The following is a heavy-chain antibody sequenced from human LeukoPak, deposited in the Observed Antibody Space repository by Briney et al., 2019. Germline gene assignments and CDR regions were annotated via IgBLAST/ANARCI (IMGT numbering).Heavy chain of an antibody. J-gene: IGHJ6*02. CDR3: ASSEVTIFGEDGMDV. CDR2: INPNSGGT. CDR1: GYTFIGYY. Sequence: ASVKVSCKASGYTFIGYYMHWVRQAPGQGLEWMGRINPNSGGTNYAQKFQGRVTMTRDTSISTAYMELSRLRSDDTAVYYCASSEVTIFGEDGMDVWGQGTTVTVSS. V-gene: IGHV1-2*06. D-gene: IGHD3-3*01.